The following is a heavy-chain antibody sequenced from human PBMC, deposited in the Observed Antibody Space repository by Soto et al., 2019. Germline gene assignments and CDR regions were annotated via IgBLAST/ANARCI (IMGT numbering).Heavy chain of an antibody. CDR2: ISYSGAT. Sequence: QVQLQESGPGLVKPSETLSLICTVSGGSVSGDKNYWSWIRQSPGKGLEWIGYISYSGATNYNPSLKSRLTISVVKSKNQFALKLSSVTASDTALYYCATSPRFAFDFWGQGTTVIVSS. V-gene: IGHV4-61*01. CDR3: ATSPRFAFDF. D-gene: IGHD3-16*01. J-gene: IGHJ3*01. CDR1: GGSVSGDKNY.